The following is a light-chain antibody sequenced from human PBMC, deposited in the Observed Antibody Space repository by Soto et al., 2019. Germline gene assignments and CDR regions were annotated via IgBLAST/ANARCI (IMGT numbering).Light chain of an antibody. CDR1: QSVSSN. Sequence: EIVMTHSPAPLSVSPGERATLSCRASQSVSSNLAWYQHKPGQAPRLLISYASTGATVNPARFTVSGYGTDFTLTINSLRSEDVAVYYCQQFHRWPVTFGGGTKVDI. V-gene: IGKV3-15*01. CDR2: YAS. CDR3: QQFHRWPVT. J-gene: IGKJ4*01.